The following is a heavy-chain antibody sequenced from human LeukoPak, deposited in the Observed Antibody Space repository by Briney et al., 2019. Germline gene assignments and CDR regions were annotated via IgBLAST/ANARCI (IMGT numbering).Heavy chain of an antibody. J-gene: IGHJ6*03. D-gene: IGHD5-18*01. CDR3: ARDSGYSYGIHYYYYMDV. CDR2: INWNGGST. V-gene: IGHV3-20*04. Sequence: GGSLRLSCAASGFTFDDYAMSWVRQAPGKGLEWVSGINWNGGSTGYADSVKGRFTISRDNAKNSLYLQMNSLRAEDTALYYCARDSGYSYGIHYYYYMDVWGKGTTVTVSS. CDR1: GFTFDDYA.